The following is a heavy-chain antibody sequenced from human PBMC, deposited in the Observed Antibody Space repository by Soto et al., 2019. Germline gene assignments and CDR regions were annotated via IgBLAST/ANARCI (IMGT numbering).Heavy chain of an antibody. CDR3: ARSRYTSGWWTPPFDY. D-gene: IGHD6-19*01. Sequence: SETLSLTCAVYGGSFSGYYWSWIRQPPGKGLEWIGEIYYSGSTNYNPSLKSRVTISVDTSKNQFSLKLTSVTAADTAVYYCARSRYTSGWWTPPFDYWGQGTLVTVSS. J-gene: IGHJ4*02. CDR1: GGSFSGYY. V-gene: IGHV4-34*01. CDR2: IYYSGST.